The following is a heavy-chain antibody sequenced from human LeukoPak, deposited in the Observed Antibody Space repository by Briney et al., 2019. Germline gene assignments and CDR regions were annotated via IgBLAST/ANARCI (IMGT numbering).Heavy chain of an antibody. V-gene: IGHV1-2*02. J-gene: IGHJ4*02. D-gene: IGHD2-15*01. Sequence: ASVKVSCKASGYTFTGYYMHWVRQAPGQGLEWMGWINPNSGSTNYAQKFQGRVTMTRDTSISTAYMELSRLRSDDTAVYYCARDPLGVVVVAATFDYWGQGTLVTVSS. CDR2: INPNSGST. CDR1: GYTFTGYY. CDR3: ARDPLGVVVVAATFDY.